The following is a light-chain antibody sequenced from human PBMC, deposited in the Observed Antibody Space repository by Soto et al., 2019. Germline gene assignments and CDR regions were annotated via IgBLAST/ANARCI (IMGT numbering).Light chain of an antibody. Sequence: DIQMTQSPASVSASVRDRVTITCRSSQGLSSCLAWYQQKPGKAPKLLIYAASSLQSGFPTRFSGSGSGTEFSRTISSLQPEYFAHDYCQRANRVPCTFGQGNQLAIK. V-gene: IGKV1-12*02. J-gene: IGKJ1*01. CDR1: QGLSSC. CDR2: AAS. CDR3: QRANRVPCT.